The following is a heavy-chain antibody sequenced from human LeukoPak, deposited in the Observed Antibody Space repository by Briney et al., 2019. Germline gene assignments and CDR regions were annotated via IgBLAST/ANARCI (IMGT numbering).Heavy chain of an antibody. Sequence: SSETLSLTCTVSGGSISSGSYYWGWIRQPPGKGLEWIGSIYYSGSTYYNPSLKSRVTISVDTSKNQFSLKLSSVTAADTAVYYCARSGITGTTGYFDYWGQGTLVTVSS. J-gene: IGHJ4*02. D-gene: IGHD1-20*01. CDR3: ARSGITGTTGYFDY. CDR2: IYYSGST. CDR1: GGSISSGSYY. V-gene: IGHV4-39*01.